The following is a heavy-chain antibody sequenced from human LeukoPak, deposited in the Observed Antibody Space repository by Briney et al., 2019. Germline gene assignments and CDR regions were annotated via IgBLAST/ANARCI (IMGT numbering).Heavy chain of an antibody. CDR2: IYHSGSP. CDR1: GGSISSNNW. V-gene: IGHV4-4*02. Sequence: SGTLSLTCAVSGGSISSNNWWGWVRQPPGKGLEWIGEIYHSGSPNYNPSLKSRVTISVDKSRNHFSLNLSSVTAADTAVYYCARAVHDGAFDIWGQGTMVTVSS. CDR3: ARAVHDGAFDI. D-gene: IGHD1-1*01. J-gene: IGHJ3*02.